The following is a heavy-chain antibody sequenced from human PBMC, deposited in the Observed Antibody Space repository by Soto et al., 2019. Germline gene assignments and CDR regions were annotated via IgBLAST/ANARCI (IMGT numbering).Heavy chain of an antibody. J-gene: IGHJ6*03. Sequence: QVTLKESGPVLVKPTETLTLTCTVSGVSLRNARMGVSWIREPPGKALEWLAHILSSDEKSYNTSLKGRLTRSQDSSKSHVIPTITNMEPVDTATYFCARMVAVNYYYYYVHVWGEGTTVTVSS. D-gene: IGHD3-22*01. CDR1: GVSLRNARMG. CDR3: ARMVAVNYYYYYVHV. CDR2: ILSSDEK. V-gene: IGHV2-26*01.